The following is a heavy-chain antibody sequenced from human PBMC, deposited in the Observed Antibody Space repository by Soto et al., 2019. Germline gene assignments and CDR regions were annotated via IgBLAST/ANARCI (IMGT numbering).Heavy chain of an antibody. V-gene: IGHV1-18*04. CDR1: GYTFTSYG. CDR3: ARDLIGYCSSTSCSNYYYGMDV. D-gene: IGHD2-2*01. J-gene: IGHJ6*02. Sequence: ASVKVSCKASGYTFTSYGISWVRQAPGQGLEWMGWISAYNGNTNYAQKLQGRVTVTTDTSTSTAYMELRSLRSDDTAVHYCARDLIGYCSSTSCSNYYYGMDVWGQGTTVTVSS. CDR2: ISAYNGNT.